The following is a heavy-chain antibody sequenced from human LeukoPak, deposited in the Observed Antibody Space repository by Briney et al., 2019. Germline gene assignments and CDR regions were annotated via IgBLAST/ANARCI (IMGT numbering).Heavy chain of an antibody. CDR3: AADGPVAGTPFDY. Sequence: SVKVSCKASGFTFTSSAMQWVRQARGQRLEWIGWIVVGSGNTNYAQKFQERVTITRDMSTSTAYMELSSLRSEDTAVYYCAADGPVAGTPFDYWGQGTLVTVSS. D-gene: IGHD6-19*01. CDR2: IVVGSGNT. CDR1: GFTFTSSA. J-gene: IGHJ4*02. V-gene: IGHV1-58*02.